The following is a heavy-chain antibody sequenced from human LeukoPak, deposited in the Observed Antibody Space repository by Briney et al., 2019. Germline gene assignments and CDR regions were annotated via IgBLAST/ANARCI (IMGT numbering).Heavy chain of an antibody. J-gene: IGHJ4*02. D-gene: IGHD3-22*01. Sequence: SQTLSLTCTVSGGSISSGSFYWSWIRQTAGKGLEWIGRIYPSGDSQYSPSFRSRATISLDTRNQFSLKLSSVTAADTASYFCARGYDRNGYQSRGFDYWGQGALVNVSS. CDR1: GGSISSGSFY. V-gene: IGHV4-61*02. CDR2: IYPSGDS. CDR3: ARGYDRNGYQSRGFDY.